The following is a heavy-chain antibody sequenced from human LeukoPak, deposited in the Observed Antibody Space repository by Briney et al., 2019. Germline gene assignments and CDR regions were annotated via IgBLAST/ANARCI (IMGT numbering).Heavy chain of an antibody. CDR3: TRVAAMVNHY. CDR1: GFTFGDYA. D-gene: IGHD5-18*01. J-gene: IGHJ4*02. CDR2: IRSKAYGGTT. Sequence: GGSLRLSCTASGFTFGDYAMSWVCQAPGKGLEWVGFIRSKAYGGTTEYAASVKGRFTISRDDSKSIAYLQMNSLKTEDTAVYYCTRVAAMVNHYWGQGTLVTVSS. V-gene: IGHV3-49*04.